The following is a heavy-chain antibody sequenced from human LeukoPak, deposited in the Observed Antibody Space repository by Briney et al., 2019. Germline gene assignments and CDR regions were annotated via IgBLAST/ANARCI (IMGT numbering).Heavy chain of an antibody. V-gene: IGHV3-30*02. D-gene: IGHD5-18*01. J-gene: IGHJ4*02. Sequence: GGSLRLSCAASGFTFSSYGMRWVRQAPGKGLEWVAFIRYDGSNKYYADSVKGRFTISRDNSKNTLYLQMNSLRAEDTAVYYCAKDGQLWYKTTSPTFDYWGQGTLVTVSS. CDR2: IRYDGSNK. CDR1: GFTFSSYG. CDR3: AKDGQLWYKTTSPTFDY.